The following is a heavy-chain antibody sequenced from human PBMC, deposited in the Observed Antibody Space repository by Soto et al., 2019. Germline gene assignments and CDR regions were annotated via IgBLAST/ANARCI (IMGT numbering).Heavy chain of an antibody. CDR2: ISAYNGNT. Sequence: ASVKVSCKASGYTFTSYGISWVRQAPGQGLEWMGWISAYNGNTNYAQKLQGRVTMTTDTSTSTAYMELRSLRSDDTAMYYCARDRPLVKTYYYDSSGYYFRGGGDYWGQGTLVTVSS. CDR3: ARDRPLVKTYYYDSSGYYFRGGGDY. CDR1: GYTFTSYG. J-gene: IGHJ4*02. D-gene: IGHD3-22*01. V-gene: IGHV1-18*01.